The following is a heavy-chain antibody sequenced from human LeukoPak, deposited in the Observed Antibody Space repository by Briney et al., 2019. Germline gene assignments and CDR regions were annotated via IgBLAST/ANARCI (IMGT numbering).Heavy chain of an antibody. CDR3: AKDWGGYFASGSSYLDY. CDR1: GFTFDAYA. J-gene: IGHJ4*02. Sequence: GGSLRLSCTASGFTFDAYAMHWVRQAPGQGLEWVSGISWNSGSIAYADSMTGRFTISRDNSKNTLSLQINSLRADDTAVYYCAKDWGGYFASGSSYLDYWGQGTLVTVSS. CDR2: ISWNSGSI. D-gene: IGHD3-10*01. V-gene: IGHV3-9*01.